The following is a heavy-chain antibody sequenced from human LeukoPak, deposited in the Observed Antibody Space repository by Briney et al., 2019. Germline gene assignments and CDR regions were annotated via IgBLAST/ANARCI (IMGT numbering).Heavy chain of an antibody. J-gene: IGHJ5*02. CDR1: GYTFTSYG. CDR2: ISAYNGNT. CDR3: ARDGFSSSWQENWFDP. D-gene: IGHD6-13*01. Sequence: ASVKVSCKASGYTFTSYGISWVRQAPGQGLEWMGWISAYNGNTNYAQKLQGRVTMTTDTSTSTAYMELRSLRSGDTAVYYCARDGFSSSWQENWFDPWGQGTLVTVSS. V-gene: IGHV1-18*01.